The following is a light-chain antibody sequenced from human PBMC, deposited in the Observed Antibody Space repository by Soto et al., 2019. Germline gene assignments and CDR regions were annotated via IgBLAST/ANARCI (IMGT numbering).Light chain of an antibody. CDR2: SNN. CDR3: FSFTTTSTHV. V-gene: IGLV1-44*01. CDR1: SSNIGSNT. J-gene: IGLJ1*01. Sequence: QSVLTQPPSASGTPGQRVTISCSGSSSNIGSNTVNWYQQLPGTAPKLLIYSNNQRPSGVPDRFSGSKSGTSAYLTISGLQVEDEAEYFCFSFTTTSTHVCGTGTKVTVL.